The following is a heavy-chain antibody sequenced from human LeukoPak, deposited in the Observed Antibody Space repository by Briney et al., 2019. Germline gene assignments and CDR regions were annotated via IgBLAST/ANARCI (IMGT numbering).Heavy chain of an antibody. CDR1: AGSISTYY. D-gene: IGHD5-12*01. CDR2: IYSSGSP. V-gene: IGHV4-4*09. CDR3: ARHRTNSAYDPFDY. Sequence: SETLSLTCTVSAGSISTYYWSWIRQPPGKGLEWIGNIYSSGSPNYNPSLNSRVTISVDTSKNQFSLKLRSVTAADTAVYYCARHRTNSAYDPFDYWGQGTLATVSS. J-gene: IGHJ4*02.